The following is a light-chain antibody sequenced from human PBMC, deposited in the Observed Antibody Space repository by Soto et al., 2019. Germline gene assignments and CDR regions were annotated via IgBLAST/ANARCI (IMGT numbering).Light chain of an antibody. V-gene: IGKV1-5*01. CDR2: HAS. J-gene: IGKJ1*01. CDR1: QGISNW. CDR3: QHYNSYSEA. Sequence: GDRVTVACRASQGISNWLAWYQQKPGKAPKLLIFHASSLESGVPSRFSGSGSGTEFTLTFSSLQPDDFATYYCQHYNSYSEAFGQGTKGDIK.